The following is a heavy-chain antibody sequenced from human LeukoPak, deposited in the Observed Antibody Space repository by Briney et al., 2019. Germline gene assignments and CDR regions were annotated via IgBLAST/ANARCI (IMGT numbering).Heavy chain of an antibody. V-gene: IGHV4-4*07. J-gene: IGHJ5*02. CDR2: IYTSGST. D-gene: IGHD2-2*02. CDR3: AREGCSSTSCHINGWFDP. Sequence: SETLSLTCTVSGGSISSYYWSWIRQPAGKGLEWIERIYTSGSTNYNPSLKSRVAMSVDTSKNQFSLKLSSVTAADTAVYYCAREGCSSTSCHINGWFDPWGQGTLVTVSS. CDR1: GGSISSYY.